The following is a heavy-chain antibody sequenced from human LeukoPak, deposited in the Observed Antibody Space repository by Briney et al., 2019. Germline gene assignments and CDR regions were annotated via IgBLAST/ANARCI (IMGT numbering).Heavy chain of an antibody. Sequence: SETLSLTCPVSGGSISSYYWSWIRQPPGKGLEWIGYIYYSGSTNYNPSLKSRVTISVDTSKNQFSLKLSSVTAADTAVYYCARDRFLSREDYYYGMDVWGQGTTVTVSS. CDR3: ARDRFLSREDYYYGMDV. D-gene: IGHD3-3*01. V-gene: IGHV4-59*01. J-gene: IGHJ6*02. CDR2: IYYSGST. CDR1: GGSISSYY.